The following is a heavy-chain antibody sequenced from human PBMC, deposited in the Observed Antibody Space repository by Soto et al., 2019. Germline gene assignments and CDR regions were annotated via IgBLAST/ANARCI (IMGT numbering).Heavy chain of an antibody. D-gene: IGHD2-2*01. CDR1: GGSFSGYY. J-gene: IGHJ5*02. Sequence: QVQLQQWGAGLLKPSETLSLTCAVYGGSFSGYYWSWIRQPPGKWLEWIGEINHSGSTNYNPSVKSGGTISADTAKNQFSVRLSPVNAADTAVYYWARGIRTDIVGVPAGDPWGDENRVTV. CDR3: ARGIRTDIVGVPAGDP. V-gene: IGHV4-34*01. CDR2: INHSGST.